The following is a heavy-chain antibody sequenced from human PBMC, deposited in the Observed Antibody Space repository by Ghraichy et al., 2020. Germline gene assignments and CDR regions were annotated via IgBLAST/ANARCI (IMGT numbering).Heavy chain of an antibody. Sequence: SETLSLTFTVSGGSVSSGSYYWSWIRQPPGKGLEWIGYMYYSGSTDYNPSLKSRVNPSLTSRVTISGDTSKNQFFLNLSSLTAADTAVYYCARSFLYYDSSGYYLWGQGTLVTVSS. CDR2: MYYSGST. J-gene: IGHJ4*02. CDR1: GGSVSSGSYY. CDR3: ARSFLYYDSSGYYL. V-gene: IGHV4-61*01. D-gene: IGHD3-22*01.